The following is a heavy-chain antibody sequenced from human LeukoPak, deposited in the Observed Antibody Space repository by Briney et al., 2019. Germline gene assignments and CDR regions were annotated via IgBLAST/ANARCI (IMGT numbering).Heavy chain of an antibody. Sequence: ASVKVSCKASGYTFTSYAMPWVRQAPGQRLEWMGWINAGNGNTKYSQKFQGRVTITRDTSASTAYMELSSLRSEDTAVYYCARDYHDYGDYPDYWGQGTLVTVSS. CDR3: ARDYHDYGDYPDY. V-gene: IGHV1-3*01. CDR2: INAGNGNT. CDR1: GYTFTSYA. J-gene: IGHJ4*02. D-gene: IGHD4-17*01.